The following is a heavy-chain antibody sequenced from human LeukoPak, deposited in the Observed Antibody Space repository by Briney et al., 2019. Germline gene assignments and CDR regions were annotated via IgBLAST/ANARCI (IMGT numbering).Heavy chain of an antibody. D-gene: IGHD3-16*02. V-gene: IGHV4-39*07. Sequence: SETLSLTCTVSGGSISSSSYYWGWIRQPPGKGLEWIGSLYYSGSTYYNPSLKSRVTISVDTSKNQFSLKLSSVTAADTAVYYCARELYDYVWGSYRPSGYFDYWGQGTLVTVSS. CDR2: LYYSGST. J-gene: IGHJ4*02. CDR1: GGSISSSSYY. CDR3: ARELYDYVWGSYRPSGYFDY.